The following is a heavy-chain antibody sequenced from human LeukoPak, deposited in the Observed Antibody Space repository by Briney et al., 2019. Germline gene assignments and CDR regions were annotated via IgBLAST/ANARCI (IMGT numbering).Heavy chain of an antibody. CDR2: VSHRGST. CDR1: GGSVSRGYW. D-gene: IGHD1-26*01. J-gene: IGHJ6*02. Sequence: SGTLSLTCAVSGGSVSRGYWWSWVRQSPGEGLEWIGEVSHRGSTNYNPSLKSRVTISVDDSKNQFSLRLSSVTAADTAVYYCARDSRSYYGRGMDVWGQGTTVTVSS. CDR3: ARDSRSYYGRGMDV. V-gene: IGHV4-4*02.